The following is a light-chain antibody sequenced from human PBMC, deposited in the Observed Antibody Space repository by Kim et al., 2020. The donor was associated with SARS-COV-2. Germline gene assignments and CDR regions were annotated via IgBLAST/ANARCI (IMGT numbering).Light chain of an antibody. CDR2: GKN. V-gene: IGLV3-19*01. Sequence: VAVGQTVRITCEGDSLSSYYATWYQKKPVQAPILVIYGKNNRPSGIPDRFSGSSSGNTASLTITGTQAGDEADYYCNSRDSNDNVVFGGGTQLTVL. CDR3: NSRDSNDNVV. J-gene: IGLJ2*01. CDR1: SLSSYY.